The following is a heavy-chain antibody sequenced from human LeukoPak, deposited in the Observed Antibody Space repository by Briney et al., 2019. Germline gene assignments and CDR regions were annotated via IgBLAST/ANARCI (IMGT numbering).Heavy chain of an antibody. Sequence: SVKVSCKASGGTFSSYAISWVRQAPGQGLEWMGGIIPILRTANYAQKLQGRVTITTDESTTTAYMELSSLRSEDTAVYYCARGPSIATWFDPWGQGTLVTVSP. D-gene: IGHD6-6*01. CDR2: IIPILRTA. CDR3: ARGPSIATWFDP. V-gene: IGHV1-69*05. CDR1: GGTFSSYA. J-gene: IGHJ5*02.